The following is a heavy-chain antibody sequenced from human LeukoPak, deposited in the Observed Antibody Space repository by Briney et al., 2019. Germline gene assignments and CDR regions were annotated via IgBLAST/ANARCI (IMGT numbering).Heavy chain of an antibody. J-gene: IGHJ4*02. CDR3: AKGGCEWQYHFDF. V-gene: IGHV3-23*01. Sequence: PGGSLSLSCAASGFTFSSYAMSWVRQAPGKGLECVSAISGSGGTTYYADSVKGRFTMSRDNSKNTLYLQMSSLRAEDTAVYYCAKGGCEWQYHFDFWGQGALVTVSS. CDR2: ISGSGGTT. D-gene: IGHD3-3*01. CDR1: GFTFSSYA.